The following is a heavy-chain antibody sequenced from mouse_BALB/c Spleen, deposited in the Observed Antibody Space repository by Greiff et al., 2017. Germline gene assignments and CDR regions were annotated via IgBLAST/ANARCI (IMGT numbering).Heavy chain of an antibody. CDR1: GFTFSSYG. D-gene: IGHD2-2*01. V-gene: IGHV5-6-3*01. CDR3: ARHCGGYGGWFAD. CDR2: INSNGGST. J-gene: IGHJ3*01. Sequence: EVKLVESGGGLVQPGGSLKLSCAASGFTFSSYGMSWVRQTPDKRLELVATINSNGGSTYYPDSVKGRFTISRDNAKSTLYLQMSSLKSEDTAMYYGARHCGGYGGWFADWGQGTLVTVSA.